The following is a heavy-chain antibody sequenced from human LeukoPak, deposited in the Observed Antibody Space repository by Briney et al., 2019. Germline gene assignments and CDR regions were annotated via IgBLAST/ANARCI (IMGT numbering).Heavy chain of an antibody. J-gene: IGHJ4*02. D-gene: IGHD6-6*01. Sequence: SETLSLTCTVSGGSISSYYWSWIRQSPGRGLEWIGYVYYTGSTNYSPSLKSRVIISVDTSKNQFLLMLSSVTAADTAVYYCARHGSYSSSSFFDYWGQGTLVTVSS. CDR2: VYYTGST. CDR3: ARHGSYSSSSFFDY. V-gene: IGHV4-59*08. CDR1: GGSISSYY.